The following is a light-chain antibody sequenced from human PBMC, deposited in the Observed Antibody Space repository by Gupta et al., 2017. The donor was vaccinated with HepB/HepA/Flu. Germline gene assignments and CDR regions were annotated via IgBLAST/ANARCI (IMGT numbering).Light chain of an antibody. CDR3: RQDDSYPRT. J-gene: IGKJ1*01. V-gene: IGKV1-6*01. Sequence: AIQMTQSPSSLSASVGDRVTITCRASQGIKKDLGWYQHKPGKAPKLLIFAASSVQTGVPSRFSGSGSGTDFTLTISSLQPEDFATYYCRQDDSYPRTFGQGTKVEMK. CDR2: AAS. CDR1: QGIKKD.